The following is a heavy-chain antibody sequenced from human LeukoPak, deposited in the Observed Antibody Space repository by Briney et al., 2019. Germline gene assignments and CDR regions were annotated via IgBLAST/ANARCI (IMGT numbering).Heavy chain of an antibody. CDR2: ISSSSSYI. Sequence: XXAXGFTFXSYTMNWVRQAPGKGLEWVSSISSSSSYIXYADSVKGRFTISRDNAKNSLYLQMNSLRAEDTAVYYCXXXXXXSXXXXYWGQGXLXTVSS. CDR3: XXXXXXSXXXXY. V-gene: IGHV3-21*01. CDR1: GFTFXSYT. J-gene: IGHJ4*02.